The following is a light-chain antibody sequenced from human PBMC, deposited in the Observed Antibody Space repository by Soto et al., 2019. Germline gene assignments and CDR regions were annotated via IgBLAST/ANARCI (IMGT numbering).Light chain of an antibody. CDR2: NND. CDR3: AAWDDNLNGL. CDR1: SSNIGSNP. J-gene: IGLJ3*02. Sequence: QSVLTQPPSASGTPGQRVIISCSGSSSNIGSNPVNWYQQLPGTAPKLLIYNNDQRPSGVPDRFSGSKSGPSASLAISGLQSEDDADYYCAAWDDNLNGLFGGGTKVTVL. V-gene: IGLV1-44*01.